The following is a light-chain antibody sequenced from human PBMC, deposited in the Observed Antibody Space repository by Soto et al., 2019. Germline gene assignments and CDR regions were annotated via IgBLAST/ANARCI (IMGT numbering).Light chain of an antibody. J-gene: IGKJ2*01. V-gene: IGKV3-15*01. CDR2: GAS. CDR3: QQYNNWPPWGT. Sequence: EIVMTQSPATLSVSPGERATLSCRASQSVSSNLAWYQQKPGQAPRLLIYGASTRATGIPARFSGSGSGTELTLTISSLQSEDFAVYYCQQYNNWPPWGTFDQGTKLEIK. CDR1: QSVSSN.